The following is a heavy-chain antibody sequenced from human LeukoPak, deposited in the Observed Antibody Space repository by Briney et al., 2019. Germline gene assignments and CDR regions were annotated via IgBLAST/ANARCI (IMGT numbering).Heavy chain of an antibody. V-gene: IGHV4-30-2*01. J-gene: IGHJ4*02. CDR1: GGSISSGGYY. CDR3: ARDRLAAPAVVTRAVPGAGTGGFDY. CDR2: IYHSGST. D-gene: IGHD2-2*01. Sequence: TSETLSLTCTVSGGSISSGGYYWSSIRQPPGKGLEWIGYIYHSGSTYYNPSLKSRVTISVDRSKNQFSLKLSSVTAADTAVYYCARDRLAAPAVVTRAVPGAGTGGFDYWGQGTLITVSS.